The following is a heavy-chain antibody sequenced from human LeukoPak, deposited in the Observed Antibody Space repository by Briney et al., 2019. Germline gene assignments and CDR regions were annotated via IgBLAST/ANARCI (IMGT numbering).Heavy chain of an antibody. CDR2: IYSTGST. CDR1: GGSISSYY. V-gene: IGHV4-4*07. D-gene: IGHD6-13*01. J-gene: IGHJ4*02. Sequence: SETLSLTRTVFGGSISSYYWSWIRQPAGKGLEWIGRIYSTGSTNYNPSLKSRVTMSVDTSKNQFSLRLRSVTAADTAVYYCARQIASAGTAGFDFWGQGALVTVSS. CDR3: ARQIASAGTAGFDF.